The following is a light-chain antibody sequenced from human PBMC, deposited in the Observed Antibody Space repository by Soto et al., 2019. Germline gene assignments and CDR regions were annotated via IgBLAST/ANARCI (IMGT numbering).Light chain of an antibody. CDR2: EVT. V-gene: IGLV2-14*01. CDR3: SSFTRSNPWV. Sequence: QSALTKPASVSGSPGQSITISCTGTSSDVGGYNYVSWYQQHPAKAPELMIYEVTNRPSGVSNRFSGSKSGNTASLTISGLQADDAAYYYCSSFTRSNPWVFGGGTKVTVL. J-gene: IGLJ3*02. CDR1: SSDVGGYNY.